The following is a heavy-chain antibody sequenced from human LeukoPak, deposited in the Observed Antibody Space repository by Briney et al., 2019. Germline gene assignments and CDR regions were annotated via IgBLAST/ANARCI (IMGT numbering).Heavy chain of an antibody. Sequence: SETLSLTCAVYGGSFSNYYWNWIRQPPGKGLEWIGEINHSGSTNYNPSPKSRVTISVDTSKKQFSPKISSVTAADTAIYYWARGAVYCSGGNCYAYYFDYWGRGTLVTVSS. CDR1: GGSFSNYY. V-gene: IGHV4-34*01. J-gene: IGHJ4*02. D-gene: IGHD2-15*01. CDR2: INHSGST. CDR3: ARGAVYCSGGNCYAYYFDY.